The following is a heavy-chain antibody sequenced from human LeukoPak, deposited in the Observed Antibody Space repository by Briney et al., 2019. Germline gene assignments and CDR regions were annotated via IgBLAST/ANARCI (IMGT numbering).Heavy chain of an antibody. CDR1: GGTFSSYA. CDR2: IIPIFGTA. Sequence: ASVKVSCKASGGTFSSYAISWVRQAPGQGLEWMGGIIPIFGTANYAQKFQGRVTITAEESTSTAYMELSSLGSEDTAVYYCARDSSSLRSAYNWFDPWGQGTLVTVSS. J-gene: IGHJ5*02. V-gene: IGHV1-69*01. CDR3: ARDSSSLRSAYNWFDP. D-gene: IGHD6-6*01.